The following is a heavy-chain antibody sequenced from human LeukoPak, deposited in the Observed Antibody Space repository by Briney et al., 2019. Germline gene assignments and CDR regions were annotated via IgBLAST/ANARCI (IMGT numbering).Heavy chain of an antibody. D-gene: IGHD6-13*01. CDR1: GFTFSSYW. J-gene: IGHJ4*02. Sequence: GGSLRLSCAASGFTFSSYWMHWVRQAPGKGLMWVSRINSDGSSTSYADSVKGRFTISRDNAKNSLYLQMNSLRAEDTAVYYCARDSIAAAEFDYWGQGTLVTVSS. V-gene: IGHV3-74*01. CDR3: ARDSIAAAEFDY. CDR2: INSDGSST.